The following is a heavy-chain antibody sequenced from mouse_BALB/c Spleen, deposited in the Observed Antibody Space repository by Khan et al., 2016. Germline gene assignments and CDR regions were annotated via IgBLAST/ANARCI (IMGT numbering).Heavy chain of an antibody. CDR1: GFSLTNSG. Sequence: QVQLKESGPGLVAPSQSLSITCTVSGFSLTNSGVHWVRQPPSKGLDWLGVIWAGGSTDYNSALMSRLSITRDTTQNLVLLKMKRLQTDDTAMYYCARNDRDFDAWFASWGQGTLVTVSA. CDR2: IWAGGST. CDR3: ARNDRDFDAWFAS. J-gene: IGHJ3*01. V-gene: IGHV2-9*02.